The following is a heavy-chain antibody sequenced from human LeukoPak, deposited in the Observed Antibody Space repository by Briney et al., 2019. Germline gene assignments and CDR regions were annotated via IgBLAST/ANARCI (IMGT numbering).Heavy chain of an antibody. Sequence: GRSLRLSCAVSGFTFSSYAMHWVRQAPGKGLEWVAVISYDGSNKYYADSVKGRFTISRDNSKNTLYLQMNSLRAEDTAVYYCARDLYSSGWYDHYYYYGMDVWGQGTTVTVSS. J-gene: IGHJ6*02. CDR1: GFTFSSYA. V-gene: IGHV3-30-3*01. CDR3: ARDLYSSGWYDHYYYYGMDV. D-gene: IGHD6-19*01. CDR2: ISYDGSNK.